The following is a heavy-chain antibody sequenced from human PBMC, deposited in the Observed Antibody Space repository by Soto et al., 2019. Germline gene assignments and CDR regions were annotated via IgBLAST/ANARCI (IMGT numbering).Heavy chain of an antibody. CDR1: GGSISSYY. CDR3: ARTYYYDSSGYQPFNY. Sequence: PSETLSLTCTVSGGSISSYYWSWIRQPPGKGLEWIGYIYNSGSTNYNPSLKSRVTISVDTSKNQFSLKLSSVTAADTAVYYCARTYYYDSSGYQPFNYWGQGTLVTVSS. J-gene: IGHJ4*02. CDR2: IYNSGST. D-gene: IGHD3-22*01. V-gene: IGHV4-59*08.